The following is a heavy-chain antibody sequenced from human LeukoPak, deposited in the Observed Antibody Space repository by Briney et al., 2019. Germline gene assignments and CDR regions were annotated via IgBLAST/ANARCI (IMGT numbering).Heavy chain of an antibody. CDR3: ARDRGPRTGFMVREAYDY. CDR2: IKTDGSSA. Sequence: GGSLRLSCAASGFSFSSYWMHWVRQAPGKGLVWVSRIKTDGSSATYADSVKGRFSISRDNAKNTLYLQMSSLRAEDTAVYYCARDRGPRTGFMVREAYDYWAREPWSPSPQ. V-gene: IGHV3-74*01. D-gene: IGHD3-10*01. J-gene: IGHJ4*02. CDR1: GFSFSSYW.